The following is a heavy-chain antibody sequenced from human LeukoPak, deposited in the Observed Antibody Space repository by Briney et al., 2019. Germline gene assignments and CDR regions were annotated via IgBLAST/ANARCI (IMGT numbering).Heavy chain of an antibody. D-gene: IGHD3-22*01. CDR1: GYTFTSYY. CDR2: INPSGGST. Sequence: ASVKVSCKASGYTFTSYYMHWVRQAPGQGLEWMGIINPSGGSTSYAQKFQGRVTMTRDTSTSTVYMELSSLRSEGTAVYYCARDPTDYYDSSGYSWPYDYWGQGTLVTVSS. CDR3: ARDPTDYYDSSGYSWPYDY. V-gene: IGHV1-46*01. J-gene: IGHJ4*02.